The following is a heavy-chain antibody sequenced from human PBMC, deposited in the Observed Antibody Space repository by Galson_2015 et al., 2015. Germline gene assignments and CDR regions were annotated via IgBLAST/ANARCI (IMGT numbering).Heavy chain of an antibody. Sequence: SVKVSCKASGYTFTSYYMNWVRQAPGQGLEWMGIINPSVGSTSYAQKFQGRVTMTRDTSTSTVYMELSSLRSEDTAVYYCARTSGYGIFPFDYWGQGTPVTVSS. CDR3: ARTSGYGIFPFDY. CDR2: INPSVGST. D-gene: IGHD5-12*01. V-gene: IGHV1-46*01. CDR1: GYTFTSYY. J-gene: IGHJ4*02.